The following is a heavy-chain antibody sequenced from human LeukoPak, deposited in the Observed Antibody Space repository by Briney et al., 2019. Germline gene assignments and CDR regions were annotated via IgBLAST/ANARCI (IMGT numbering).Heavy chain of an antibody. CDR1: GESFSAYF. CDR3: ARGSSFDGYCSAGACDAGYYDS. J-gene: IGHJ4*02. V-gene: IGHV4-34*01. CDR2: INHRGSS. D-gene: IGHD2-15*01. Sequence: SETLSLTCAVCGESFSAYFWNWIRQAPGKPLEYIGEINHRGSSHYNPSLKTRVTLSVDTSKNQFSLKLTSVTAADTAVYFCARGSSFDGYCSAGACDAGYYDSWGQGTPVTASS.